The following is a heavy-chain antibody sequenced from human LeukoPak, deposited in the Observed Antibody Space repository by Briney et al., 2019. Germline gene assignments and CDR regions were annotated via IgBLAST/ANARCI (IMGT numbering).Heavy chain of an antibody. CDR3: AQDYYDSGGYYHPYGY. D-gene: IGHD3-22*01. J-gene: IGHJ4*02. Sequence: GGSLRLSCAASGFTFSSYAMSWVRQAPGKGLEWVSAISGGGGSTYYADSVKGRFTISRDNSKNTLYLQMNSLRAEDTAVYHCAQDYYDSGGYYHPYGYSGQGTLVTVSS. CDR1: GFTFSSYA. CDR2: ISGGGGST. V-gene: IGHV3-23*01.